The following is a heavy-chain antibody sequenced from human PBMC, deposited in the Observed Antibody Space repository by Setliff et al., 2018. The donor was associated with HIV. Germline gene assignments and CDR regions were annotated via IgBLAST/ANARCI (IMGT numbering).Heavy chain of an antibody. V-gene: IGHV4-59*01. CDR2: IYNSEIT. Sequence: SETLSLTCIVSGASISSDTWSWIRQPPGKGLQWIGFIYNSEITNYNPSLKSRVTISLDMSKNQFSLKLTSVTAADTAVYYCARGGTSSNWFDPWGQGTLVTVSS. J-gene: IGHJ5*02. D-gene: IGHD2-2*01. CDR1: GASISSDT. CDR3: ARGGTSSNWFDP.